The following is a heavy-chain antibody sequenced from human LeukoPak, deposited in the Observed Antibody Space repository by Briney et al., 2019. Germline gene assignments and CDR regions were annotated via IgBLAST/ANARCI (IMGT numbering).Heavy chain of an antibody. CDR3: VKDRRPYVGIANNWFDP. J-gene: IGHJ5*02. CDR1: GFTFRLYA. V-gene: IGHV3-23*01. D-gene: IGHD3-16*01. Sequence: PGGSLRLSCAASGFTFRLYAMSWVRQAPGKGPEWVSAIGGSGDNTYYPDSVRGRFTISRDNSKTTVYLQMNSLRAEDTAIYYCVKDRRPYVGIANNWFDPWGQGTLVTVSS. CDR2: IGGSGDNT.